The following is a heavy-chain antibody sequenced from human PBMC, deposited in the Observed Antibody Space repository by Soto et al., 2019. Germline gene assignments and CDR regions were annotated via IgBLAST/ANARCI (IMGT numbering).Heavy chain of an antibody. Sequence: QVQLVQSGAEVKKPGASVKVSCKASGYTFTNYGVSWVRQAPGQGLEWMGWVNTYNGNTNYEAKFQGRVTVTTDTTTTTAYMELRSLRSDDTAVYYCARGADPTYFDNWGQGTLVTVSS. CDR3: ARGADPTYFDN. J-gene: IGHJ4*02. V-gene: IGHV1-18*01. D-gene: IGHD6-25*01. CDR1: GYTFTNYG. CDR2: VNTYNGNT.